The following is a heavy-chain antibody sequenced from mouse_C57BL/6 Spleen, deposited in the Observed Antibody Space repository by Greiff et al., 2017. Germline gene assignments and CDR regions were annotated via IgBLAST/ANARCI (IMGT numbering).Heavy chain of an antibody. J-gene: IGHJ2*01. Sequence: VKLQQSGPELVKPGASVKISCKASGYAFSSSWMNWVKQRPGKGLEWIGRIYPGDGDTNYNGKFKGKATLTADKSSSTAYMQLSSLTSEDSAVYFCARSGDARGYWGQGTTLTVSS. V-gene: IGHV1-82*01. D-gene: IGHD2-13*01. CDR2: IYPGDGDT. CDR3: ARSGDARGY. CDR1: GYAFSSSW.